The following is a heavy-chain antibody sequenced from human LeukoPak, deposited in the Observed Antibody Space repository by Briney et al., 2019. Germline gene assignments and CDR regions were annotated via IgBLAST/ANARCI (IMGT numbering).Heavy chain of an antibody. CDR3: AGADTGSWDFGR. J-gene: IGHJ4*02. CDR2: ISPDERSV. D-gene: IGHD6-13*01. CDR1: GFTFSRFW. V-gene: IGHV3-7*04. Sequence: GGSLRLSCTGSGFTFSRFWMSWVRQTPGKGLEWVTNISPDERSVYYVDSVKGRFGISRDNSKNSLYLQVNTLRADDTGVYYCAGADTGSWDFGRGAQGTLVTVSS.